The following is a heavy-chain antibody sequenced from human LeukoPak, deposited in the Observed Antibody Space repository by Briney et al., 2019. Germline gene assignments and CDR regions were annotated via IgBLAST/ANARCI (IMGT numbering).Heavy chain of an antibody. Sequence: GGSLRLSCEASGLTFGSYAMSWVRQAPGKGLVWVPLITGSGGNTYYISSVKGRFTISRDNSKNTLYLQMNSLRAEDTAVYYCARSPAEYCSGGSCYGMDVWGQGTTVSVSS. D-gene: IGHD2-15*01. CDR2: ITGSGGNT. CDR1: GLTFGSYA. CDR3: ARSPAEYCSGGSCYGMDV. J-gene: IGHJ6*02. V-gene: IGHV3-23*01.